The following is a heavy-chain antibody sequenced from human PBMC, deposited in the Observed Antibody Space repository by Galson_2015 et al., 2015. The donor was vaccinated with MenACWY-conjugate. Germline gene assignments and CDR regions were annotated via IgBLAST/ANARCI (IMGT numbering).Heavy chain of an antibody. CDR1: GFTFDDYA. CDR3: AKDRASIVGVSTADDYYYSGMDD. D-gene: IGHD1-26*01. J-gene: IGHJ6*02. CDR2: ISWNSGSI. V-gene: IGHV3-9*01. Sequence: SLRLSCAASGFTFDDYAMHWVRQAPGKGLEWVSGISWNSGSIGYADSVKGRFTISRDNAKNSLYLQMNSLRAEDTALYYCAKDRASIVGVSTADDYYYSGMDDWGHGTTVTVSS.